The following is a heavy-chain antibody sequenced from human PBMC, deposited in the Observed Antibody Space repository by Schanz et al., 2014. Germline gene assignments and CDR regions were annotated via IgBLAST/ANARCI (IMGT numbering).Heavy chain of an antibody. CDR1: GYAFTTYG. CDR3: ARGPSQGYSYGHNIGAYYYGMDV. D-gene: IGHD5-18*01. CDR2: ISGSNGNT. J-gene: IGHJ6*02. V-gene: IGHV1-18*01. Sequence: QVQLVQSGAEVKKPGASVRVSCKVSGYAFTTYGISWVRQAPGQGLEWLGWISGSNGNTNYTQKFQGRVTITADKSTSTASMELSSLRSEDTAVYYCARGPSQGYSYGHNIGAYYYGMDVWGQGTLVTVSS.